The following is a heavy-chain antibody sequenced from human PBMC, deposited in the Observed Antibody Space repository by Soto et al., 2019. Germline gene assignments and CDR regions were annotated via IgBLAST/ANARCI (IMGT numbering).Heavy chain of an antibody. CDR3: ARSFDDYGDYERVEEYYYYGMDV. V-gene: IGHV1-69*13. D-gene: IGHD4-17*01. CDR1: GGTFSSYA. Sequence: ASVKVSCKASGGTFSSYAISWVRQAPGQGLEWMGGIIPIFGTANYAQKFQGRVTITADESTSTAYMELSSLRAEDTAVYYCARSFDDYGDYERVEEYYYYGMDVWGQGTTVTVSS. CDR2: IIPIFGTA. J-gene: IGHJ6*02.